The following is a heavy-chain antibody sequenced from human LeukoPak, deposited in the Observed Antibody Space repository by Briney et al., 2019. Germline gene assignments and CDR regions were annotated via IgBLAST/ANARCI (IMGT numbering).Heavy chain of an antibody. V-gene: IGHV3-11*01. Sequence: GGSLRLSCAASGFTFSDYNMNWVRQAPGQGLEWVSYITNGGSTIHHADSVKGRFTISRDNAKKTLYLQMNSLRAEDTAVYYCARSIGLTGGGVDVWGQGTTVTVSS. J-gene: IGHJ6*02. D-gene: IGHD4-23*01. CDR1: GFTFSDYN. CDR2: ITNGGSTI. CDR3: ARSIGLTGGGVDV.